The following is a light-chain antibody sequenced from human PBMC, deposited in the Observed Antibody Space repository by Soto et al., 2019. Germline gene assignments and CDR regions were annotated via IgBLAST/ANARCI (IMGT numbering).Light chain of an antibody. V-gene: IGKV1-27*01. CDR1: QGIRNY. J-gene: IGKJ5*01. CDR3: QKYNSAPSIT. CDR2: AAS. Sequence: DIQMTQSPSSLSASVGDRVTITCRASQGIRNYLAWYQQKPGKVPKLLIYAASTLPSGVPSRFSGSGSGTDFTLTISSLQPEDVATYYCQKYNSAPSITFGQGTRLEI.